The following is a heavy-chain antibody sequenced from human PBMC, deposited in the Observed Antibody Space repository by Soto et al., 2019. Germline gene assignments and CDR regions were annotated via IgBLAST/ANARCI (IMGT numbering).Heavy chain of an antibody. CDR2: IIPIFGTA. CDR3: ARDPPSGIAPNWFDP. CDR1: GGTFSSYA. V-gene: IGHV1-69*13. D-gene: IGHD6-13*01. Sequence: ASVKVSCKXSGGTFSSYAISWVRQAPGQGLEWMGGIIPIFGTANYAQKFQGRVTITADESTSTAYMELSSLRSEDTAVYYCARDPPSGIAPNWFDPWGQGTLVTVSS. J-gene: IGHJ5*02.